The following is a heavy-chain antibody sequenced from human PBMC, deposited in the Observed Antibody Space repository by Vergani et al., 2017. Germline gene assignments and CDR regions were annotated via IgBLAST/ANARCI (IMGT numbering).Heavy chain of an antibody. J-gene: IGHJ4*02. CDR2: IYPGDSDT. V-gene: IGHV5-51*01. CDR1: GYSFTSYW. D-gene: IGHD6-19*01. Sequence: EVQLVQSGAEVKKPGESLKISCKGSGYSFTSYWIGWVRQMPGKGLGWMGIIYPGDSDTRYRPSFQGQVTISADKSISTAYLQWSSLKASDTAMYYCARLSSGWLSNNYFDYWGQGTLVTVSS. CDR3: ARLSSGWLSNNYFDY.